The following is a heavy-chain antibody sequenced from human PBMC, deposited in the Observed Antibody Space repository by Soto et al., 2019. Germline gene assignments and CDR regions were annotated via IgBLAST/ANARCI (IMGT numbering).Heavy chain of an antibody. V-gene: IGHV3-74*03. CDR2: VYNDGDTT. J-gene: IGHJ4*02. D-gene: IGHD2-15*01. Sequence: EVHLVESGGGLVQPGGSLRLSCAASGLTFRTYWVIWVRQAPGKGLVWVSRVYNDGDTTMHAASVTGRFTISRDNAKNTVYLQMSGLRVEDTAMYYYEIRPGYSTGGDYWGQGTLVTVSS. CDR1: GLTFRTYW. CDR3: EIRPGYSTGGDY.